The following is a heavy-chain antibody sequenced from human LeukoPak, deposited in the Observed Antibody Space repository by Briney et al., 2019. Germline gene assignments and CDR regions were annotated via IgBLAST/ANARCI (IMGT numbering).Heavy chain of an antibody. CDR1: GFTSITYG. J-gene: IGHJ4*02. CDR3: AKDRGSGWYFDY. D-gene: IGHD6-19*01. CDR2: LGGGDAGI. V-gene: IGHV3-23*01. Sequence: GGSLRLSCEGSGFTSITYGMSWVRQAPGKGLEWVSTLGGGDAGIYYADSVYDRFTISRDKSKNTLYLQMNSLRVEDTAVYYCAKDRGSGWYFDYWGQGALVTVSS.